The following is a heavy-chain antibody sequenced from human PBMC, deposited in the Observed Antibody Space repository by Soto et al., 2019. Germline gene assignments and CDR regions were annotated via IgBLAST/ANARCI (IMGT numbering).Heavy chain of an antibody. D-gene: IGHD1-1*01. Sequence: SETLSLTCTVSGGSISSDYWSWIRQSPGKGLEWIGYIYYSGNTKYNPSLNSRVTISIDASKNQVSLNLRSVTAADTAVYYCAKQGGKYGIRTFDPWGQGTLVTVSS. J-gene: IGHJ5*02. CDR2: IYYSGNT. CDR1: GGSISSDY. CDR3: AKQGGKYGIRTFDP. V-gene: IGHV4-59*08.